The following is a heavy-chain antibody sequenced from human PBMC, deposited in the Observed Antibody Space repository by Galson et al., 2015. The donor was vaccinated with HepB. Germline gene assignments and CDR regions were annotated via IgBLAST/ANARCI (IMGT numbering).Heavy chain of an antibody. CDR3: ARDYDPSARPLSYFDL. Sequence: SLRLSCAASGFTFSSYWMNWVRQAPGTGLEWVANIKQDGTEAYYVDSVKGRFTVSRDNAKNSLYVQMNSLRAEDTAVYYCARDYDPSARPLSYFDLWGRGTLVTVSS. D-gene: IGHD3-3*01. V-gene: IGHV3-7*01. CDR1: GFTFSSYW. J-gene: IGHJ2*01. CDR2: IKQDGTEA.